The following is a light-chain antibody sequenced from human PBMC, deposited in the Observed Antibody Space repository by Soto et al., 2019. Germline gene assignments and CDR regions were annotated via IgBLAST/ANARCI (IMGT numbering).Light chain of an antibody. CDR2: AAS. CDR1: QDISSS. Sequence: TQITQFPSTVPASVADRVSISCRAGQDISSSLAWNQQKPEKAPKSLIYAASSLQSGVPARFSGSGSGTDFTLTISSLQPEDFATYYCQQYNSYPITFGQGTRLEI. J-gene: IGKJ5*01. V-gene: IGKV1D-16*01. CDR3: QQYNSYPIT.